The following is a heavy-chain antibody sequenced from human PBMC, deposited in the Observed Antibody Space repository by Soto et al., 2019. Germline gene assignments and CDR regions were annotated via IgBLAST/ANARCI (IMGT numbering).Heavy chain of an antibody. CDR2: ISGSGGST. Sequence: GGSLRLSCAASGFTFSSYAMHWVRQAPGKGLEWVSAISGSGGSTYYADSVKGRFTISRDNSKNTLYLQMNSLRAEDTAVYYCAKGAARPFYYYYYGMDVWGQGTTVTVSS. D-gene: IGHD6-6*01. CDR3: AKGAARPFYYYYYGMDV. V-gene: IGHV3-23*01. J-gene: IGHJ6*02. CDR1: GFTFSSYA.